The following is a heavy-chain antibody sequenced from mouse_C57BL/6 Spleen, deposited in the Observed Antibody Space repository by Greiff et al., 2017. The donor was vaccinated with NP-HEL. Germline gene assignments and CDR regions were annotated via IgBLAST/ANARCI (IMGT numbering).Heavy chain of an antibody. CDR3: ARLLHWYFDV. Sequence: EVQVVESGGGLVQPGGSLSLSCAASGFTFTDYYMSWVRQPPGQALEWLGFIRNKANGYTTEYSASVKGRFTISRDNSQSILYLQMNALRAEDSATYYCARLLHWYFDVWGTGTTGTVSS. CDR2: IRNKANGYTT. J-gene: IGHJ1*03. D-gene: IGHD2-1*01. V-gene: IGHV7-3*01. CDR1: GFTFTDYY.